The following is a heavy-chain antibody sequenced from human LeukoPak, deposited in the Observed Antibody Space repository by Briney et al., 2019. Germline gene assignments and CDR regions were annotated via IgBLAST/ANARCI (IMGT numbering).Heavy chain of an antibody. CDR1: GGSISSGSYY. Sequence: SETLSLTCTVSGGSISSGSYYWSWLRQPAGKGLEWIGRIYTSGSTNYNPSLKSRVTISVDTSKNQFSLKLSSVTAADTAVYYCARGKLAPIDYWGQGTLVTVSS. J-gene: IGHJ4*02. CDR3: ARGKLAPIDY. CDR2: IYTSGST. V-gene: IGHV4-61*02. D-gene: IGHD6-6*01.